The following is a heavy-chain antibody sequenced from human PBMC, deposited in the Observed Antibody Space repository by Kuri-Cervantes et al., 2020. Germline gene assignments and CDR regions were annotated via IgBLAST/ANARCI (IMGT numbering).Heavy chain of an antibody. Sequence: GESLKISCAASGFTFSSYAMHWVRQAPGKGLEWVAVISYDGSNKYYADSVKGRFTISRDNSKNTLYLQMNSLRAEDTAVYYCASGEYSSGWYGTDYWGQGTLVTVSS. CDR2: ISYDGSNK. J-gene: IGHJ4*02. D-gene: IGHD6-19*01. CDR1: GFTFSSYA. CDR3: ASGEYSSGWYGTDY. V-gene: IGHV3-30-3*01.